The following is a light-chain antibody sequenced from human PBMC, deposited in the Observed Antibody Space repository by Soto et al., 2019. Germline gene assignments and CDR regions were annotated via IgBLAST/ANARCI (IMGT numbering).Light chain of an antibody. J-gene: IGLJ1*01. CDR3: CSYAGSSTLYV. CDR2: EVS. V-gene: IGLV2-23*02. Sequence: HSALTQPASLSVSPGQSITISCTGTSSDVGSYNLVSWYQQHPGKAPKLMIYEVSKRPSGVSNRFSGSKSGNTASLTISGLQAEDEADYYCCSYAGSSTLYVFGTGTKVTVL. CDR1: SSDVGSYNL.